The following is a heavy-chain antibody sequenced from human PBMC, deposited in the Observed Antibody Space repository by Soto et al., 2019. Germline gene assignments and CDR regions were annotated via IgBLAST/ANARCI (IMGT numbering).Heavy chain of an antibody. D-gene: IGHD3-10*01. CDR2: IKSKTDGGTT. Sequence: GGSLRLSCAASGFTFSNAWMSWVRQAPGKGLEWVGRIKSKTDGGTTDYAAPVKGRFTISRDDSKNTLYLQMNSLKTEDTAVYYCTTDPLSWFGEQIVDYWGQGTLVTVSS. CDR1: GFTFSNAW. J-gene: IGHJ4*02. CDR3: TTDPLSWFGEQIVDY. V-gene: IGHV3-15*01.